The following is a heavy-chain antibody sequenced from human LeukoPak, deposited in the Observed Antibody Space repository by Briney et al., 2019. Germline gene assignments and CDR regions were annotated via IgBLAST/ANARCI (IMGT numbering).Heavy chain of an antibody. V-gene: IGHV6-1*01. Sequence: SQSLSLTCAISGDSVSTNSAGWNWIRQSPSRGLEWLGRTYYNSNWYKDYAASVKSRITINPDTSKNQFSLKLSSVTAADTAVYYCARLNGWAYAFDIWGQGTMVTVSS. CDR2: TYYNSNWYK. J-gene: IGHJ3*02. D-gene: IGHD6-19*01. CDR1: GDSVSTNSAG. CDR3: ARLNGWAYAFDI.